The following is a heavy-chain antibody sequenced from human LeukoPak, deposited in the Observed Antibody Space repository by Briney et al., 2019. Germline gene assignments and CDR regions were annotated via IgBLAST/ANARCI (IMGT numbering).Heavy chain of an antibody. Sequence: GGSLRLSCAASGFTFSSYWMSWARQAPGKGLEWVANIKQDGSEKYHVDSVKGRFTISRDNAENSLYLQMNSLRGEDTAVYFCARAGYSSGWDYWGQGTLVTVSS. V-gene: IGHV3-7*01. J-gene: IGHJ4*02. CDR3: ARAGYSSGWDY. CDR2: IKQDGSEK. CDR1: GFTFSSYW. D-gene: IGHD6-19*01.